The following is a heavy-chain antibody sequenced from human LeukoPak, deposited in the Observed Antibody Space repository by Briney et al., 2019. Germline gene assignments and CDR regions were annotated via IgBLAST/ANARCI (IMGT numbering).Heavy chain of an antibody. CDR2: ISSNGGST. CDR1: GFTFSSYA. CDR3: AKSMGGWYAFDI. D-gene: IGHD2-15*01. V-gene: IGHV3-64*04. J-gene: IGHJ3*02. Sequence: PGGSLRLSCSASGFTFSSYAMHWVRQAPGKGLEYVSAISSNGGSTYYADSVKGRFTISRDNSKNTVYLQMNTLRAEDTAVYHCAKSMGGWYAFDIWGQGTMVTVSS.